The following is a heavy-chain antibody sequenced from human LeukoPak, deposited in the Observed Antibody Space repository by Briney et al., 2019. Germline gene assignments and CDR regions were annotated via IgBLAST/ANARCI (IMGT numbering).Heavy chain of an antibody. V-gene: IGHV4-59*01. D-gene: IGHD5-18*01. Sequence: PSETLSLTCTVSGGSISSYYWSWIRQPPGKGLEWIGYIYYSGSTNYNPSLKSRVTVSVDTSKNQYPLKLSSVTAADTAVYYCASVDTAMVLDYWGQGTLVTVSS. CDR1: GGSISSYY. J-gene: IGHJ4*02. CDR2: IYYSGST. CDR3: ASVDTAMVLDY.